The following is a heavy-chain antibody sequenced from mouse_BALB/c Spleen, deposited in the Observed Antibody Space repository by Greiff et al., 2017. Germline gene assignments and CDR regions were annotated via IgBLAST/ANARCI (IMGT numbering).Heavy chain of an antibody. V-gene: IGHV2-9*02. Sequence: QVQLQQSGPGLVAPSQSLSITCTVSGFSLTSYGVHWVRQPPGKGLEWLGVIWAGGSTNYNSALMSRLSISKDNSKSQVFLKMNSLQTDDTAMYYCDRGVELGAWFAYWGQGTLVTVSA. D-gene: IGHD4-1*01. CDR1: GFSLTSYG. J-gene: IGHJ3*01. CDR3: DRGVELGAWFAY. CDR2: IWAGGST.